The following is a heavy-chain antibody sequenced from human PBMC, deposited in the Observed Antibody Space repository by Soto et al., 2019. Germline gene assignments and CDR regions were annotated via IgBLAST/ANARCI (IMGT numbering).Heavy chain of an antibody. J-gene: IGHJ4*02. CDR1: GFMFSFYT. CDR3: ERDLETTVAAFDL. Sequence: XVSLRLSCAASGFMFSFYTMNWVRQAPGKRLEWVASISGTGGSIYYTDSVKGRFTISRDNAKSSLYLQMNSLRVEDTAVYYCERDLETTVAAFDLWGLGTLVTVSS. CDR2: ISGTGGSI. D-gene: IGHD4-4*01. V-gene: IGHV3-21*01.